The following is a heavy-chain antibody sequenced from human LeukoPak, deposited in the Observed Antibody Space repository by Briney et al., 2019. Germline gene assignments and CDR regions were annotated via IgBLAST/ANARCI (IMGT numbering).Heavy chain of an antibody. V-gene: IGHV4-59*01. CDR3: ARDRGYKLDP. CDR2: IYYSGST. CDR1: GGSISSYY. J-gene: IGHJ5*02. Sequence: PSETLSLTCTVSGGSISSYYWSWVRQPPGKGLEWIGYIYYSGSTNYNPSLKSRVTISVDTSKNQFSLMLSSVTAAATAVYYCARDRGYKLDPWGQGTLVTGSS. D-gene: IGHD5-24*01.